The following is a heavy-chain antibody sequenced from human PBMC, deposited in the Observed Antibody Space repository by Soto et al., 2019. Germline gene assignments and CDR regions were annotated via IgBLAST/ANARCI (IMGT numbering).Heavy chain of an antibody. D-gene: IGHD3-3*01. Sequence: SETLSLTCAVSSGSISSSNWWSWVRQPPGKGLEWIGEIYHSGSTNYNPSLKSRVTISVDKSKNQFSLKLSSVTAADTAVYYCARERYYDFWKAPDYWGQGTLVTVSS. CDR2: IYHSGST. J-gene: IGHJ4*02. CDR3: ARERYYDFWKAPDY. V-gene: IGHV4-4*02. CDR1: SGSISSSNW.